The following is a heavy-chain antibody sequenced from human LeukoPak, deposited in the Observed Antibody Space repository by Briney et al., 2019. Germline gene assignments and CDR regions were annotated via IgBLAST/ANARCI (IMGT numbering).Heavy chain of an antibody. CDR3: ARGGIVVVVAALRWFDP. Sequence: ASVKVSCKASGYTFTSYYMHWVRQAPGQGLEWMGIINPSGGSTSYAQKFQGRVTMTRDTSTSTVYMELSSLRSEDTAVYYCARGGIVVVVAALRWFDPWGQGTLVTVSS. CDR1: GYTFTSYY. J-gene: IGHJ5*02. CDR2: INPSGGST. D-gene: IGHD2-15*01. V-gene: IGHV1-46*01.